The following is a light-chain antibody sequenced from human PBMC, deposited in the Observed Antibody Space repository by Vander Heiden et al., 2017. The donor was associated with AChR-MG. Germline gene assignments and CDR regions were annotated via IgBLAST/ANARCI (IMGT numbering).Light chain of an antibody. CDR2: SAS. CDR3: QQYYGSLST. J-gene: IGKJ2*01. CDR1: QSVDSSF. V-gene: IGKV3-20*01. Sequence: EIVLTQSPGTLSLSPGERATLSCRASQSVDSSFLAWYQQKLGQSPRLLIYSASTRATGIPDFTLTISRLEPEDFAVYYCQQYYGSLSTFGQGTKLEIK.